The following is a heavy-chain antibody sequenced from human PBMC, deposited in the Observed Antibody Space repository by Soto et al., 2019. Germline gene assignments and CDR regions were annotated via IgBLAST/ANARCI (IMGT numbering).Heavy chain of an antibody. Sequence: ASEKVSCAAACYSFTNYGISWVRETRGQGLEWMGWMNPDSGNTGYAQKFQGRVTMTRNTSISTAYMELSSLISEDTAVYYCARAVRTGAAYYFDYWGQGTLVTVSS. V-gene: IGHV1-8*02. CDR1: CYSFTNYG. CDR2: MNPDSGNT. D-gene: IGHD4-17*01. CDR3: ARAVRTGAAYYFDY. J-gene: IGHJ4*02.